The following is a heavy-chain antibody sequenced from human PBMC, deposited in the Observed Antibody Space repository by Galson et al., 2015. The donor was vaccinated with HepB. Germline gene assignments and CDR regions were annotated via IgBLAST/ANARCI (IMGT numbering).Heavy chain of an antibody. CDR1: GFTFSSYS. CDR3: ARDLGVTNFDGYSARDYYGMDV. CDR2: ISSSSSTM. V-gene: IGHV3-48*01. D-gene: IGHD3-3*01. J-gene: IGHJ6*02. Sequence: SLRLSCAASGFTFSSYSMNWVRQAPGKGLEWVSYISSSSSTMYYADSVKGRFTISRDNAKNSLYLQMNSLRAEDTAVYYCARDLGVTNFDGYSARDYYGMDVWGQGTTVTVSS.